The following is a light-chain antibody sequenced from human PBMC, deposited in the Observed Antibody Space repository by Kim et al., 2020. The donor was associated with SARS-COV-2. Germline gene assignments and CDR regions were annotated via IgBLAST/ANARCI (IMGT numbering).Light chain of an antibody. CDR1: NSNIGNNY. CDR3: GTWDTNLTAGV. V-gene: IGLV1-51*01. J-gene: IGLJ3*02. Sequence: GQGVPISCSGSNSNIGNNYVSWYQQVPGTAPKLLIYDNDKRPSGIPDRFSGSKSGTSATLGITGLQTGGEADYHCGTWDTNLTAGVFGGGTKLTVL. CDR2: DND.